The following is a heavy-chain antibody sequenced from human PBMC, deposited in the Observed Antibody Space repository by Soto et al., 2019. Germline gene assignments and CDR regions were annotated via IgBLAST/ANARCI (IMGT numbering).Heavy chain of an antibody. V-gene: IGHV3-53*01. Sequence: GSLRLSCAASGLTVSSHYMSWVRQGPGKGLEWVSVIYKGGGTFYADSVKGRFTISRDNSQNTVFLQMNSLRAEDTAVYYCASTRDSGTSYYFDSWGQGTLVTVSS. CDR2: IYKGGGT. J-gene: IGHJ4*02. CDR1: GLTVSSHY. CDR3: ASTRDSGTSYYFDS. D-gene: IGHD1-26*01.